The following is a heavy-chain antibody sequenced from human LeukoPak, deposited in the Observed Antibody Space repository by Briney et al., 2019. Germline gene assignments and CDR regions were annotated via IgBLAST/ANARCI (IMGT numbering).Heavy chain of an antibody. V-gene: IGHV3-30-3*01. J-gene: IGHJ4*02. CDR3: ARAYSSSWYTLFDY. CDR2: ISYDGSNK. CDR1: GFTFSSYA. Sequence: PGGSLRLSCAASGFTFSSYAMHWVRQAPGKGLEWVAVISYDGSNKYYADSVKGRFTISRGNSKNTLYLQMNSLRAEDTAVYYCARAYSSSWYTLFDYWGQGTLVTVSS. D-gene: IGHD6-13*01.